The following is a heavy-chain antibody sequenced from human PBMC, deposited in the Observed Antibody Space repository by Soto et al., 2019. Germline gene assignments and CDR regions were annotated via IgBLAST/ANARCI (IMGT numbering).Heavy chain of an antibody. CDR2: ISYDGSNK. CDR1: GFTFSSYC. V-gene: IGHV3-30*18. CDR3: AKDLEATATDYYYCMDV. Sequence: QVQLVESGGGVVQPGRSLRLSCAASGFTFSSYCMHWVRQAPGKGLEWVAVISYDGSNKYYADSVKGRFTISRDNSKNTLYLQMNSLRAEDTSVYYCAKDLEATATDYYYCMDVWGQGTTVTVSS. D-gene: IGHD5-18*01. J-gene: IGHJ6*02.